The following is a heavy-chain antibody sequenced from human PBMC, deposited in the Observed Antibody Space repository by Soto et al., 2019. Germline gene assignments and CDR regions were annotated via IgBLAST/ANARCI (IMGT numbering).Heavy chain of an antibody. Sequence: EVQLLESGGGLVQPGGSLRLSCAASGFTFNNYAMGWVRQASGKGLEWVSAITGSGSDTYSADSVKGRFTISRDNSKNTLYLQMNSLRADDTAIYYCAKLGSSSWSPHYYFDYWGQGTLVTVSS. CDR3: AKLGSSSWSPHYYFDY. V-gene: IGHV3-23*01. D-gene: IGHD2-2*01. CDR2: ITGSGSDT. J-gene: IGHJ4*02. CDR1: GFTFNNYA.